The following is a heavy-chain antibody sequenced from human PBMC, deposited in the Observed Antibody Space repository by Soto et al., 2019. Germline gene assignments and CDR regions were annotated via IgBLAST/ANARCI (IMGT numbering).Heavy chain of an antibody. Sequence: SGPMLVNPTETLTLTCTVSGFSLSNARMGVSWIRQPPGKALEWLAHIFSNDEKSYSTSLKSRLTTSKDTSKSQVVLTMTNMDPVDTATYYCARISYSGGVVIPLVDYWGQGTLVTV. V-gene: IGHV2-26*01. J-gene: IGHJ4*02. CDR2: IFSNDEK. D-gene: IGHD3-3*01. CDR3: ARISYSGGVVIPLVDY. CDR1: GFSLSNARMG.